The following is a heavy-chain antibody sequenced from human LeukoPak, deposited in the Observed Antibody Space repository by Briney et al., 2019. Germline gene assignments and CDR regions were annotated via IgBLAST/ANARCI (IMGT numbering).Heavy chain of an antibody. Sequence: GGSLRLSCAASGFTFSSYSMNWVRQAPGKGLEWVSVIFADGNTYYADSVKGRFTISRESSKNTLDLQMNSLRVEDTAVYYCARYGFEGAGWFDPWGQGTLVTVSS. J-gene: IGHJ5*02. CDR1: GFTFSSYS. CDR2: IFADGNT. D-gene: IGHD5-18*01. CDR3: ARYGFEGAGWFDP. V-gene: IGHV3-53*01.